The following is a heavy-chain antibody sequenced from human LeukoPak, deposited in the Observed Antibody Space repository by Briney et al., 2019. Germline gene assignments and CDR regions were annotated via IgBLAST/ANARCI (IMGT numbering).Heavy chain of an antibody. CDR1: GYTLTELS. CDR3: ATEAVTTNGAFDI. CDR2: FHPDDGET. D-gene: IGHD4-17*01. Sequence: GASVKVSCKVSGYTLTELSMHWVRQAPGKGLEWMGNFHPDDGETIYAQKFKGRVTMTEDTSTDTAYMELSSLRSEDTAVYYCATEAVTTNGAFDIWGQGTMVTVST. J-gene: IGHJ3*02. V-gene: IGHV1-24*01.